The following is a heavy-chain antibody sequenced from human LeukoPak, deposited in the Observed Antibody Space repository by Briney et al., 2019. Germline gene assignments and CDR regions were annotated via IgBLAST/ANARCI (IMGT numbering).Heavy chain of an antibody. Sequence: ASVKVSCKASGYAFSAYYMHWVRQAPGQGLEWMGWLNPQTGDTHFAQKFQGRVTFTRDTSISTAYMAMSRLRSDDTAVYYCANTYALGNYYKGGFDPWGQGTLVTVSS. V-gene: IGHV1-2*02. CDR1: GYAFSAYY. D-gene: IGHD3-10*01. CDR3: ANTYALGNYYKGGFDP. CDR2: LNPQTGDT. J-gene: IGHJ5*02.